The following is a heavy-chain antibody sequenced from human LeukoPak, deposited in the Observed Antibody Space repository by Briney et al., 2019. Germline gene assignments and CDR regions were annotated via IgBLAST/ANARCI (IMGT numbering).Heavy chain of an antibody. CDR3: SGRSGFSSIY. Sequence: GGSLRLSCEASGYTFNSHWMNWVRQAPGKGLEWLANIRPDGSEAVYVDSVRGRFTISRDNAKNLVYLQMNNLRAEDTAVYYCSGRSGFSSIYWGQGVLVTVSS. D-gene: IGHD2-2*01. CDR2: IRPDGSEA. CDR1: GYTFNSHW. J-gene: IGHJ4*02. V-gene: IGHV3-7*01.